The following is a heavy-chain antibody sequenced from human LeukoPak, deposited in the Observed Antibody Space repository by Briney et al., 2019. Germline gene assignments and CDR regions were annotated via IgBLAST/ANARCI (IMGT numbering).Heavy chain of an antibody. CDR2: IIPIFGTA. Sequence: GASVKVSCKASGGTFSSYAISWVRQAPGQGLEWMGGIIPIFGTANYAQKFQGRVTITTDESTSTAYMELSSLRSEGTAVYYCARGGTPTGSNRFDYWGQGTLATVSS. J-gene: IGHJ4*02. V-gene: IGHV1-69*05. D-gene: IGHD4-11*01. CDR1: GGTFSSYA. CDR3: ARGGTPTGSNRFDY.